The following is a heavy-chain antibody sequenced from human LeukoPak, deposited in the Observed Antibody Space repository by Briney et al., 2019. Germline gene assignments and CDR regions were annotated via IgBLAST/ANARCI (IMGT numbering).Heavy chain of an antibody. J-gene: IGHJ5*02. CDR3: ARDSSGWYHWFDP. CDR1: GYTFTSYY. D-gene: IGHD6-19*01. V-gene: IGHV1-46*01. Sequence: ASVKVSCKASGYTFTSYYMHWVRQAPGQGLEWMGIINPNAGTTSYAQKFQGRVTMTRNTSISTAYMELSSLRSEDTAVYYCARDSSGWYHWFDPWGQGTLVTVSS. CDR2: INPNAGTT.